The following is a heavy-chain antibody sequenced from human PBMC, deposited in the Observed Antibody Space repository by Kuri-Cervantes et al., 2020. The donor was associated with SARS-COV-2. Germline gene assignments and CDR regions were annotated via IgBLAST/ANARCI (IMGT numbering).Heavy chain of an antibody. CDR2: ISSSGSTI. D-gene: IGHD2-21*01. CDR3: ARADLSDFAFDI. Sequence: GESLKISCAASGFTFSDYYMSWIRQAPGKGLEWVSYISSSGSTICYADSLKGRFTISRDYAKNSLYLQMNSLRAEDTAVYYCARADLSDFAFDIWGQGTMVTVSS. V-gene: IGHV3-11*04. J-gene: IGHJ3*02. CDR1: GFTFSDYY.